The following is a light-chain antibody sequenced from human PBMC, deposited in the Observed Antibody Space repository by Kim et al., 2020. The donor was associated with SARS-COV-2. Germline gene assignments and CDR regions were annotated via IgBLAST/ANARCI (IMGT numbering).Light chain of an antibody. CDR2: DAS. CDR1: QRISDW. Sequence: DIQMTQSPSTVSASVGDRVTITCRASQRISDWLAWYQQKPGRGPSLLIYDASILVSGVPSRFSGSGSGTEFTLTISSLQPDDLAIYWCHQYESYPWTFGQGTKVDIK. CDR3: HQYESYPWT. V-gene: IGKV1-5*01. J-gene: IGKJ1*01.